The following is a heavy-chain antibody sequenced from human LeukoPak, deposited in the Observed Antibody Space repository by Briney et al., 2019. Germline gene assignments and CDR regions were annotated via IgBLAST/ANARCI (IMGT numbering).Heavy chain of an antibody. CDR2: ISSSSSFI. D-gene: IGHD3-22*01. V-gene: IGHV3-21*01. Sequence: KPGGSLRLSCAASGFTFSSYSMSWVRQAPGKGLEWVSSISSSSSFIYYADSVRGRFTISRDNAKNSLYLQMNSLRAEDTAVYYCAHSSGYAYGLDYWGRGTLDTVSS. CDR3: AHSSGYAYGLDY. CDR1: GFTFSSYS. J-gene: IGHJ4*02.